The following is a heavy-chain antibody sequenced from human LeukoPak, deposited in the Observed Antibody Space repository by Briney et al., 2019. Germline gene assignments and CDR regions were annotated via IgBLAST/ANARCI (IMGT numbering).Heavy chain of an antibody. D-gene: IGHD3-22*01. CDR2: ISPSGGST. V-gene: IGHV1-46*01. J-gene: IGHJ4*02. Sequence: ASVKVSCKAFGYTFTSNYMHWVRQAPGQGPEWMGVISPSGGSTTYAQKFQGRVTITADKSTSTAYMEMSGLRSEDTAVYYCARYYYDNTAPLWGQGTLVTVSS. CDR1: GYTFTSNY. CDR3: ARYYYDNTAPL.